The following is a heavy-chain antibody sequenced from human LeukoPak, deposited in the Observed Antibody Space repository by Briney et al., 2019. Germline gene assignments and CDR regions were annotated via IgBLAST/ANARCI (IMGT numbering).Heavy chain of an antibody. CDR1: GGSFSGYY. V-gene: IGHV4-34*01. CDR2: INHSGST. Sequence: SETLSLTCAVYGGSFSGYYWSWIRQPPGKGLEWIGEINHSGSTNYNPSLKSRVTISVDTSKNQFSLKLSSVTPAVTAVYYCAGRESDGSGSRIFDYWGQGTLVTVSS. CDR3: AGRESDGSGSRIFDY. D-gene: IGHD3-10*01. J-gene: IGHJ4*02.